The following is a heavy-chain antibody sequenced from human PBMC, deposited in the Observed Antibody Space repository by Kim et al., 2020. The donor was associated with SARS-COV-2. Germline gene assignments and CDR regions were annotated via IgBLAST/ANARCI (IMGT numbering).Heavy chain of an antibody. Sequence: YAAPLKGRFTISRDDSKNTLYLQMNSLKTEDTAVYYCTTDQYRYYYGMDVWGQGTTVTVSS. V-gene: IGHV3-15*01. J-gene: IGHJ6*02. D-gene: IGHD3-16*02. CDR3: TTDQYRYYYGMDV.